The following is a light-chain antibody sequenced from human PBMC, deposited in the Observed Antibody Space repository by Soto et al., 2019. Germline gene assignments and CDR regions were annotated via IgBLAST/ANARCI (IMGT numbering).Light chain of an antibody. CDR1: SSNIGAGYD. CDR3: QSYDTSLSAWV. CDR2: GNN. J-gene: IGLJ3*02. V-gene: IGLV1-40*01. Sequence: QSVLTQPPSVSGAPGQRVTISCTGSSSNIGAGYDVHWYQQLPGTAPKLLIYGNNNRPSGVPDRISGSKSGTSASLAITGLQAEDEADYYCQSYDTSLSAWVFGGGTKLTAL.